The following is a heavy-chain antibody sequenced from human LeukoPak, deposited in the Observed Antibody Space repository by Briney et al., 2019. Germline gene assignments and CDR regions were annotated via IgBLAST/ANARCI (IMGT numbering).Heavy chain of an antibody. Sequence: SGPLSLTCTVSGGSLISYYWSWIRQPPGKGREWSGYIYYSGSTNYNPSLKSRVTISVDTSKNQFSLKLSSVTAADTAVYYCARGSGWGIAARLYAFDIWGQGTMVTVSS. J-gene: IGHJ3*02. CDR3: ARGSGWGIAARLYAFDI. V-gene: IGHV4-59*12. CDR1: GGSLISYY. CDR2: IYYSGST. D-gene: IGHD6-6*01.